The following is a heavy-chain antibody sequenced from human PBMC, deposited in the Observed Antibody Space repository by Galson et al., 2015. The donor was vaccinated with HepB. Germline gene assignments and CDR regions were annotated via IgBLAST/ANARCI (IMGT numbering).Heavy chain of an antibody. CDR3: ARDNVAVAGTGWFDP. J-gene: IGHJ5*02. V-gene: IGHV3-48*02. Sequence: SLRLSCAASGFTFSSYSMNWVRHAPGKGLEWVSYISSSSTIYYADSVNGRFTISRDNAQNSLYLQMNSLRDEDTAVYYCARDNVAVAGTGWFDPWGQGTLVTVSS. CDR1: GFTFSSYS. CDR2: ISSSSTI. D-gene: IGHD6-19*01.